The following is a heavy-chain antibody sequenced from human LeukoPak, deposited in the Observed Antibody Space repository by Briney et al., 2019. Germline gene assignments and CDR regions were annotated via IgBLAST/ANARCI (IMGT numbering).Heavy chain of an antibody. CDR3: AKAPGRFYPTEYFDY. J-gene: IGHJ4*02. CDR2: IRYDGSNK. V-gene: IGHV3-30*02. CDR1: GFTFSSYA. D-gene: IGHD3-3*01. Sequence: GGSLRLSCAASGFTFSSYAMHWVRQAHAKELKGVEFIRYDGSNKYYADSVRGRFTISRDSSKNTLYLQVNSLRPDDTAVYYCAKAPGRFYPTEYFDYWGQGTLVTVSS.